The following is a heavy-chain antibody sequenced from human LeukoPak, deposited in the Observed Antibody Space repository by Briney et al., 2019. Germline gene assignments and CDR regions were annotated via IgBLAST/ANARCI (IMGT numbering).Heavy chain of an antibody. V-gene: IGHV4-61*02. CDR1: GGSISSGSYY. J-gene: IGHJ3*02. CDR3: ASFCGGDCYYDAFDI. CDR2: IYTSGST. D-gene: IGHD2-21*02. Sequence: SESLSLTCTVSGGSISSGSYYWSWIRQPAGKGLEWIGRIYTSGSTNYNPSLKSRVTISVDTSKNQFSLKLSSVTAADTAVYYCASFCGGDCYYDAFDIWGQGTMVTVSS.